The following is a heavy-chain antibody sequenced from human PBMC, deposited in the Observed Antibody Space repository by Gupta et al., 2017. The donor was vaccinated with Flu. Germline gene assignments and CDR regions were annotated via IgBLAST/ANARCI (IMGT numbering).Heavy chain of an antibody. Sequence: SWVRQAPGQGLEWMGGIIPNFGTANYAQKFQGRVTITADESTSTAYMELSSLRSEDTAVYYCARDEALRFLEIPYYYYMDVWGKGTTVTVSS. CDR3: ARDEALRFLEIPYYYYMDV. CDR2: IIPNFGTA. J-gene: IGHJ6*03. D-gene: IGHD3-3*01. V-gene: IGHV1-69*01.